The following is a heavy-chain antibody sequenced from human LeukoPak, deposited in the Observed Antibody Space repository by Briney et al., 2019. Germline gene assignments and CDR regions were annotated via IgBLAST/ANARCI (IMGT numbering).Heavy chain of an antibody. CDR2: INHNGNVN. CDR3: AKGGLGSGSYSAFDI. Sequence: GGSLRLSCAASGFTFSSYWMNWARQAPGKGLEWVASINHNGNVNYYVDSVKGRFTISRDNSKNTLYLQMNSLRAEDTAVYYCAKGGLGSGSYSAFDIWGQGTMVTVSS. J-gene: IGHJ3*02. CDR1: GFTFSSYW. V-gene: IGHV3-7*01. D-gene: IGHD1-26*01.